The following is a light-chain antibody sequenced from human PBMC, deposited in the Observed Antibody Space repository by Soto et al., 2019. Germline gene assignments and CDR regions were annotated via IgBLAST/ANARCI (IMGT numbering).Light chain of an antibody. J-gene: IGKJ4*01. CDR2: VAS. Sequence: EIVLTQSPATLSLSPGERATLSCRASQSVSSYLAWYQQKPGQAPRLLIYVASSRATGIPARFSGSGSGTDFTLTISSLEPEDFAVYYCQQRSDWPSTFGGGTTVQIK. CDR3: QQRSDWPST. V-gene: IGKV3-11*01. CDR1: QSVSSY.